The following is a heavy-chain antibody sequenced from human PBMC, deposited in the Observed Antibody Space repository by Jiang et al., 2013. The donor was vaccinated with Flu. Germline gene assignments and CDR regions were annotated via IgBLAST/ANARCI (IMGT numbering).Heavy chain of an antibody. J-gene: IGHJ4*02. CDR1: GYTFTGYY. D-gene: IGHD3-10*01. CDR2: IKPNSGDT. CDR3: ARVQASGSYPIDY. V-gene: IGHV1-2*06. Sequence: SGAEVKKPGASVKVSCKASGYTFTGYYMYWVRQAPGQGLEWMGRIKPNSGDTNYAQSFQGRVTMTRDTSISTAYMELSSLRSDDTALYYCARVQASGSYPIDYWGQGTLVTVSS.